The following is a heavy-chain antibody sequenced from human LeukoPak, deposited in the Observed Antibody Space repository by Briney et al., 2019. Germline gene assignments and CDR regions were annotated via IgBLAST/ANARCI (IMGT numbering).Heavy chain of an antibody. Sequence: PSETLSLTCTVSGASISSYFWSWIRHPPGKGLELIGYIYDSGSTNYNPSLTSRVTISVDTSKNHFSLKLSSVAAADTALYYCARYGITIVRGGKYYFDSWGQGTLVTVSS. J-gene: IGHJ4*02. D-gene: IGHD3-10*01. CDR2: IYDSGST. CDR1: GASISSYF. V-gene: IGHV4-59*08. CDR3: ARYGITIVRGGKYYFDS.